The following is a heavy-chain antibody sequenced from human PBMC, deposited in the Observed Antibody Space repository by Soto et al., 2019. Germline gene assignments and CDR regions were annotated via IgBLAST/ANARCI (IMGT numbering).Heavy chain of an antibody. V-gene: IGHV2-26*01. CDR2: IFSNDEK. D-gene: IGHD4-4*01. J-gene: IGHJ6*02. CDR3: ALIRNPYYHYLLAF. CDR1: GFSLSNARMG. Sequence: SGATLGNAAGTLTLTCTVSGFSLSNARMGVSWIRQPPGKALEWLAHIFSNDEKSYSTALKSRLTISKDTSKSQVVLTMTNMDPVDTATYYWALIRNPYYHYLLAFPGQRSTVTVS.